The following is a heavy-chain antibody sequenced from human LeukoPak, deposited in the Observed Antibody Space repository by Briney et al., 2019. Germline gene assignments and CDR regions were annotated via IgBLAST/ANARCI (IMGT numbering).Heavy chain of an antibody. CDR3: ARGVVPAAQGWWFDP. J-gene: IGHJ5*02. D-gene: IGHD2-2*01. CDR2: IYYSGST. V-gene: IGHV4-30-4*01. CDR1: GGSFSGYY. Sequence: SEALPLTCAVYGGSFSGYYWSWIRQPPGKGLEWIGYIYYSGSTYYNPSLKSRVTISVDTSKNQFSLKLSSVTAADTAVYYCARGVVPAAQGWWFDPWGQGTLVTVSS.